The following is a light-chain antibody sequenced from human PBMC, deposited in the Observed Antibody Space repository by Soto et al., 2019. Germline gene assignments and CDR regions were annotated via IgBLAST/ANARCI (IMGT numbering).Light chain of an antibody. Sequence: EIVLTQSPGTLSLSPGDRATLSCRASQTISSTYLAWYQQKPGQAPRLLIYATSTSATGIPDRFSGSWSGTDFTLTISRLEPEDFAVYYCQQYGRSPKTFGQGTKVHI. J-gene: IGKJ1*01. CDR2: ATS. CDR1: QTISSTY. CDR3: QQYGRSPKT. V-gene: IGKV3-20*01.